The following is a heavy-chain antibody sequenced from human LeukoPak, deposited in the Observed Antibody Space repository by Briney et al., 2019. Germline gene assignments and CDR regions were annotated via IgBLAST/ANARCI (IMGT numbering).Heavy chain of an antibody. Sequence: TSQTLSLTCTVSGGSISSGDYYWSWIRQPPGKGLEWIGYIYYSGSTYYNPSLKSRVTISVDTSKNQFSLKLSSVTAADTAVYYCARVHSGSYWGLDYWGQGTLVTVSS. D-gene: IGHD1-26*01. V-gene: IGHV4-30-4*01. CDR2: IYYSGST. J-gene: IGHJ4*02. CDR3: ARVHSGSYWGLDY. CDR1: GGSISSGDYY.